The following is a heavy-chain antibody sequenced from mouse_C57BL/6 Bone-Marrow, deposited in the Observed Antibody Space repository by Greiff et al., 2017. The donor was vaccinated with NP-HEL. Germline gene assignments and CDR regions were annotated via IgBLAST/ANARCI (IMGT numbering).Heavy chain of an antibody. V-gene: IGHV1-69*01. Sequence: QVQLQQPGAELVMPGASVKLSCKASGYTFTSYWMHWVKQRPGQGLEWIGEIDPSDSYTNYNQKFKGKSTLTVDKSSSTAYMQLSSLTSEDSAVYDCARRAPGPYFDYWGQGTTLTVSS. D-gene: IGHD3-3*01. J-gene: IGHJ2*01. CDR2: IDPSDSYT. CDR1: GYTFTSYW. CDR3: ARRAPGPYFDY.